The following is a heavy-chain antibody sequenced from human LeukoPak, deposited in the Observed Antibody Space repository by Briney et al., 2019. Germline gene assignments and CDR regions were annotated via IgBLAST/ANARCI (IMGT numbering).Heavy chain of an antibody. CDR3: ARGPLRFMTNWFDP. J-gene: IGHJ5*02. D-gene: IGHD3-3*01. Sequence: SVKVFCKASGGTFSSYAISWVRQAPGQGLEWMGGIIPIFGTANYAQKFQGRVTITADESTSTAYMELSSLKSEDTAVYYCARGPLRFMTNWFDPWGQGTLVTVSS. CDR2: IIPIFGTA. CDR1: GGTFSSYA. V-gene: IGHV1-69*13.